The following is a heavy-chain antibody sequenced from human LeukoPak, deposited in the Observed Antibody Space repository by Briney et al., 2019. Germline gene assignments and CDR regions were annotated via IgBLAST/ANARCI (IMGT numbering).Heavy chain of an antibody. J-gene: IGHJ4*02. D-gene: IGHD3-10*01. Sequence: PGGSLRLSCAASGFTFSSYWMHWDRQDPGKGLVWASHINNDGSITNYADSVKGRFTISRDNAKNTLYLQMNSLRAEDTAVYYCAKDLHYGSADYWGQGTLVTVSS. V-gene: IGHV3-74*01. CDR2: INNDGSIT. CDR3: AKDLHYGSADY. CDR1: GFTFSSYW.